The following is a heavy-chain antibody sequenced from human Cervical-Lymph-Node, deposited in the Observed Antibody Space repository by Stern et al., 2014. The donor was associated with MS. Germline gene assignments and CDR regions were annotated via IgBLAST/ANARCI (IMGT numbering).Heavy chain of an antibody. J-gene: IGHJ4*02. D-gene: IGHD1-26*01. CDR2: IYPGDSDT. V-gene: IGHV5-51*03. CDR3: AKSLGGSYLGPT. Sequence: EVQLVESGAEVKKPGESLKISCKGFGYSFANSWIGWVRQMPGKGLEWMGIIYPGDSDTRYSPSFQGQVTISADKSISTAYLQWGSLKASDSAMYYCAKSLGGSYLGPTWGQGTLGTVSP. CDR1: GYSFANSW.